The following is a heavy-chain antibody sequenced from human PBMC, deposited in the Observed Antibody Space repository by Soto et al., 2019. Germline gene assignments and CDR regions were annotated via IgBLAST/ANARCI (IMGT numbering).Heavy chain of an antibody. CDR3: ARDLPRAVAGQLRRSFDY. CDR2: ISYDGSNK. CDR1: GFTFSSYA. D-gene: IGHD6-19*01. J-gene: IGHJ4*02. V-gene: IGHV3-30-3*01. Sequence: PGGSLRLSCAASGFTFSSYAMHWVRQAPGKGLEWVAVISYDGSNKYYADSVKGRFTISRDNSKNTLYLQMNSLRAEDTAVYYCARDLPRAVAGQLRRSFDYWGQGTLVTVSS.